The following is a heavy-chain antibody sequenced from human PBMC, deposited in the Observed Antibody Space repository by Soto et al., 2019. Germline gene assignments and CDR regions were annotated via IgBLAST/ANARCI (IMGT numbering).Heavy chain of an antibody. CDR2: IIPICGTA. D-gene: IGHD3-10*01. CDR1: GGTFSSYA. CDR3: ARSFYGSGTHYYYYYGMDV. V-gene: IGHV1-69*01. J-gene: IGHJ6*02. Sequence: QGQLVQSGAEVQKPGSSVKVSCKASGGTFSSYAISWVRPAPGQGLEWRGGIIPICGTANYAEKFQGRVTITEDETTSPAYMELSSLRSKDTAVYCCARSFYGSGTHYYYYYGMDVWGQGTTVTVS.